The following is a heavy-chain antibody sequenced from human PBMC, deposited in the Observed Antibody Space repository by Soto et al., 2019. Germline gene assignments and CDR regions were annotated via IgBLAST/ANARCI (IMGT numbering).Heavy chain of an antibody. CDR3: AKGSAYGRPYYFDY. Sequence: GGSLRLCCAASGFTFSRYAMSWVCQAPGKGLEWVSGIGGGAGASYSADSVKGRFTISRDNSENTLYLQMNSLRAEDTAVYYCAKGSAYGRPYYFDYWGQGILVTVSS. CDR2: IGGGAGAS. CDR1: GFTFSRYA. J-gene: IGHJ4*02. V-gene: IGHV3-23*01. D-gene: IGHD2-15*01.